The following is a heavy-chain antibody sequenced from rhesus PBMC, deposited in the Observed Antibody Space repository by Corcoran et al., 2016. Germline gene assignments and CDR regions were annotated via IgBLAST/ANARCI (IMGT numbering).Heavy chain of an antibody. V-gene: IGHV1-156*01. CDR1: GYTVTELS. CDR3: AREAGGSGWPNFDY. Sequence: EVQLVQSGAEVKKPGASVTVSCQVSGYTVTELSRHWVRRAPAKGLEWMGGVEPVYVEIIHAEKCQGRVTMTEDTSTDTAYMELSSLRSEDTAVYYCAREAGGSGWPNFDYWGQGVLVTVSS. D-gene: IGHD6-31*01. J-gene: IGHJ4*01. CDR2: VEPVYVEI.